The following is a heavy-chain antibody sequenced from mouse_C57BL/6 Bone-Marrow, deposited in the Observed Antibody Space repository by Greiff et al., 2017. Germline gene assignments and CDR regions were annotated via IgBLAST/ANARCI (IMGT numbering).Heavy chain of an antibody. Sequence: VHLVESGPELVKPGASVKLSCKASGYTFTSYDINWVKQRPGQGLEWIGWIYPRDGSTKYNEKFKGKATLTVDTSSSTAYMELHSLTSEDSAVYFCGRGGYLYYYAMDYWGQGTSVTVSS. J-gene: IGHJ4*01. V-gene: IGHV1-85*01. CDR1: GYTFTSYD. CDR3: GRGGYLYYYAMDY. CDR2: IYPRDGST. D-gene: IGHD2-2*01.